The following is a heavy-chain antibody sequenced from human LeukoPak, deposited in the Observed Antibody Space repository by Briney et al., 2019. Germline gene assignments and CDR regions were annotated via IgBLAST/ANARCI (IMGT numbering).Heavy chain of an antibody. Sequence: GGSLRLSCAASGFTFSSYAMSWVRQAPGKGLEWVSAISSSGGSTYYADSVKGRFTISRDNSKNTLYLQMSSLRAEDTAVYYCAKDLVAAKYYFDYWGQGTLVTVSS. CDR2: ISSSGGST. D-gene: IGHD2-15*01. J-gene: IGHJ4*02. V-gene: IGHV3-23*01. CDR1: GFTFSSYA. CDR3: AKDLVAAKYYFDY.